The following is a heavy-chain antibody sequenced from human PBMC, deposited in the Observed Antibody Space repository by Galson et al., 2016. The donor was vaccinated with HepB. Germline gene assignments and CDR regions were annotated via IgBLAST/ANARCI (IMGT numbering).Heavy chain of an antibody. CDR2: ISSSRSI. D-gene: IGHD5-18*01. J-gene: IGHJ4*02. V-gene: IGHV3-21*01. CDR3: ARDRGIQLWSRDGFDY. Sequence: SLRLSCAASGFTFSTYSMNWVRQVPGKGLEWVSSISSSRSIYYGASQKGRFTISRDNAKTSLYLQMNSLRAEDTAVYYCARDRGIQLWSRDGFDYWGQGTLVTVSS. CDR1: GFTFSTYS.